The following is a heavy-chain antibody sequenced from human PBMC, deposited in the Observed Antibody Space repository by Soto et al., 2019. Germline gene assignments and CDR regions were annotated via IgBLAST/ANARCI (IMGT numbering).Heavy chain of an antibody. CDR1: GYRFSDYY. CDR3: ARESGVATATLDYYYFYMDV. Sequence: QVQLVQSGAEVKKPGASVTVSCKASGYRFSDYYLHWVRQAPGQGPEWMGWMNPNSGDTKDAQKFKGRVTTTRDPSVRTAFMELNWLKSDDTAVYYCARESGVATATLDYYYFYMDVWGIGTTVTVSS. V-gene: IGHV1-2*02. CDR2: MNPNSGDT. D-gene: IGHD5-12*01. J-gene: IGHJ6*03.